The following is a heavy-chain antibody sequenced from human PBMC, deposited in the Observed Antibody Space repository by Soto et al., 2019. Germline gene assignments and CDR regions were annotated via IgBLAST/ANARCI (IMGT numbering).Heavy chain of an antibody. Sequence: PGGSLRLSCAASGFTFDDYGMSWVRQAPGKGLEWVSGINWNGGSTGYADSVKGRFTISRGNAKNSLYLQMNSLRAEDTALYYCARDARDYYDSSGYYFWFDPWGQGTLVTSPQ. CDR3: ARDARDYYDSSGYYFWFDP. V-gene: IGHV3-20*04. D-gene: IGHD3-22*01. CDR1: GFTFDDYG. CDR2: INWNGGST. J-gene: IGHJ5*02.